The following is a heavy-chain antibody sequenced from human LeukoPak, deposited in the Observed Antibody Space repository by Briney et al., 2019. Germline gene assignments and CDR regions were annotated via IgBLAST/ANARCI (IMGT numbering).Heavy chain of an antibody. CDR2: IQFDGSNK. CDR1: GFIFSNYG. V-gene: IGHV3-30*02. J-gene: IGHJ3*02. CDR3: ARGPLVDTVPI. Sequence: GGSLRLSCVTSGFIFSNYGMHWVRQAPGKGLEWLTFIQFDGSNKLYADSVKGRFTVSRDTSKNTVYLQMTSLRVEDTAVYYCARGPLVDTVPIWGQGTMITVSS. D-gene: IGHD5-18*01.